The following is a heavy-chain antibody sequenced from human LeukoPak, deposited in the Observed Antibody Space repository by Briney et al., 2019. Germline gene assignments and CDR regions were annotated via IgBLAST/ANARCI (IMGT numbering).Heavy chain of an antibody. CDR1: GFPLSNYW. D-gene: IGHD6-13*01. CDR2: IWYDGSLK. V-gene: IGHV3-33*08. CDR3: ARDGWAAAGSFDH. J-gene: IGHJ4*02. Sequence: QPGGSLRLSCAASGFPLSNYWMHWVRQAPGKGLEWVAVIWYDGSLKYFADSVKGRFTISRDNSKNTLYLQMNSLRAEDTAVYYCARDGWAAAGSFDHWGQGTLVTVSS.